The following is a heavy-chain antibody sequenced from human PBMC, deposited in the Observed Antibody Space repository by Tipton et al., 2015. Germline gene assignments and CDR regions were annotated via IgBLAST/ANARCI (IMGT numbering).Heavy chain of an antibody. CDR1: GFTFYNYE. CDR3: ARDQGGSTSRPP. J-gene: IGHJ5*02. V-gene: IGHV3-48*03. Sequence: SLRLSCAASGFTFYNYEMNWVRQAPGKGLEWVSYISSSGSTIFYADSGKGRFTISRDNAKNSLYLQMNSLRAEDTAVYYCARDQGGSTSRPPWGQGTRVTVSS. D-gene: IGHD6-6*01. CDR2: ISSSGSTI.